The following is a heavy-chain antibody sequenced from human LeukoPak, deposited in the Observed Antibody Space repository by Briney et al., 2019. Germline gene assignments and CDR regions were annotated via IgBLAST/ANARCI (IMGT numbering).Heavy chain of an antibody. V-gene: IGHV3-9*01. CDR3: ARDSEGYQLLKGFDY. Sequence: SLRLSCAASGFTFDDYAMHWVRQAPGKGLEWVSGISWNSGSIGYADSVKGRFTISRDNAKNSLSLQMNSLRAEDTAVYYCARDSEGYQLLKGFDYWGLGTLVTVSS. J-gene: IGHJ4*02. D-gene: IGHD2-2*01. CDR2: ISWNSGSI. CDR1: GFTFDDYA.